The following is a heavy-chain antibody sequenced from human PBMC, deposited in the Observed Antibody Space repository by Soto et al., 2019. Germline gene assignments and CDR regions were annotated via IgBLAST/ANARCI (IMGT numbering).Heavy chain of an antibody. CDR1: GFTFSHHE. CDR3: DADIRYYNYDVTPLDP. J-gene: IGHJ4*02. Sequence: EVQLVESGGGLVQPGGSLRLSCAASGFTFSHHEMNWVRQAPGKGLEWLSYITGGGAIIYYADSVKGRFTISRDNAKSSLYLQMTRLRAEATAVYSCDADIRYYNYDVTPLDPWVQGVLVTVSS. D-gene: IGHD3-10*01. V-gene: IGHV3-48*03. CDR2: ITGGGAII.